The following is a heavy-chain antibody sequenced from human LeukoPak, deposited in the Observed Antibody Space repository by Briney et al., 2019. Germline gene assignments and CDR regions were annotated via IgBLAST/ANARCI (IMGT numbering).Heavy chain of an antibody. Sequence: GGSLRLSCAASGFTFSSYAMSWVRQAPVKELEWVSAISGSGGSTYYADSVKGRFTISRDNSKNTLYLQMNSLRAEDTAVYYCARSWSYEYYFDYWGQGTLVTVSS. V-gene: IGHV3-23*01. CDR2: ISGSGGST. CDR1: GFTFSSYA. D-gene: IGHD1-26*01. J-gene: IGHJ4*02. CDR3: ARSWSYEYYFDY.